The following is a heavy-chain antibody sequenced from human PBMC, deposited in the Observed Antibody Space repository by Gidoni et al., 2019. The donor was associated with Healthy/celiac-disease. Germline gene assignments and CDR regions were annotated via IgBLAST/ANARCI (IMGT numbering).Heavy chain of an antibody. CDR2: IIPSCGTA. CDR1: AVTCSSYA. CDR3: ARDPQPQEDYFDY. Sequence: QVQLVQSGAEVKKPGSSVKVSCKASAVTCSSYAISWVRQSPGQGLEWMGGIIPSCGTANYAQKFQGRVTITADESTSTAYMELSSLRSEDTAVYYCARDPQPQEDYFDYWGQGTLVTVSS. V-gene: IGHV1-69*01. J-gene: IGHJ4*02.